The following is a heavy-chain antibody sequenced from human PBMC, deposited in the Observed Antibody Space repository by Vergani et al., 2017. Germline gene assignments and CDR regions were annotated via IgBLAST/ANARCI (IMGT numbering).Heavy chain of an antibody. CDR2: ISYDGSNK. Sequence: QVQLVESGGGVVQPGRSLRLSCAASGFTFSSYGMHWVRQAPGKGLEWVAVISYDGSNKYYADSVKGRFTISRDNSKNTLYLQMNSLRAEDTVVYYCAKAGYSSSWFDYWGQGTLVTVSS. CDR3: AKAGYSSSWFDY. J-gene: IGHJ4*02. CDR1: GFTFSSYG. D-gene: IGHD6-13*01. V-gene: IGHV3-30*18.